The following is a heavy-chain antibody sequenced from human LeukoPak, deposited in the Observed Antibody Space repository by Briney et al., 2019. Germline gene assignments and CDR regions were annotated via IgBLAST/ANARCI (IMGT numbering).Heavy chain of an antibody. CDR1: GFAFSSLA. J-gene: IGHJ4*02. CDR2: ISYDGNNQ. CDR3: ARERYFDY. V-gene: IGHV3-30-3*01. Sequence: GGSLRLSCAVSGFAFSSLAMHWVRQAPGKGLEWVAFISYDGNNQYYADSVKGRFTISRDNSKNTLYLQMNNLRAEDTAVYYCARERYFDYWGQGTLVTVSS.